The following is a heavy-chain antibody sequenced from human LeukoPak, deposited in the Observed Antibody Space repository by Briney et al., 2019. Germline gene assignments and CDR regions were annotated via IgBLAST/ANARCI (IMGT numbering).Heavy chain of an antibody. CDR1: GYTFTGYY. CDR2: INPNSGGT. Sequence: GALVKVSCKASGYTFTGYYMHWVRQAPGQGLEWMGWINPNSGGTNYAQKFQGRVTMTRDTSISTAYMELSRLRSDDTAVYYCARQSGYDYAFHIWGQGTMVTVSS. V-gene: IGHV1-2*02. CDR3: ARQSGYDYAFHI. J-gene: IGHJ3*02. D-gene: IGHD5-12*01.